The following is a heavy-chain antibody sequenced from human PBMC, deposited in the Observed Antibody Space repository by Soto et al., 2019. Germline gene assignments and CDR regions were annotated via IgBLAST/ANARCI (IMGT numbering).Heavy chain of an antibody. V-gene: IGHV6-1*01. CDR2: TYYRSKWYN. J-gene: IGHJ3*02. CDR1: GDSDSSNSAA. CDR3: ARERGVLSEAFDI. D-gene: IGHD3-10*01. Sequence: PSQTLSLTCAISGDSDSSNSAAWNWLRQSPSRGLEWLGRTYYRSKWYNDYVVSVKSRITINPDTSKNQFSLQLNSVTPEDTAVYYCARERGVLSEAFDIWGQGTVVTVSS.